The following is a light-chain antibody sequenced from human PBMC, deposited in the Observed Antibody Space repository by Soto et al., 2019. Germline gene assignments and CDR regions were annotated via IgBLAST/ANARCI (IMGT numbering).Light chain of an antibody. Sequence: EIVITQSPATLSVSPGERATLSCRASQSVSSNLAWYQQKPGQAPRLLIYGASTRATGIPARFSGSGSGTEFTLTISSLQSEDFAVYYCQQHNQWPITFGQGTRLEIK. V-gene: IGKV3-15*01. CDR1: QSVSSN. CDR2: GAS. CDR3: QQHNQWPIT. J-gene: IGKJ5*01.